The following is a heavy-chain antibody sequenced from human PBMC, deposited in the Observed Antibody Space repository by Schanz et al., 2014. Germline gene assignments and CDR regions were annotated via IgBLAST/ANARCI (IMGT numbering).Heavy chain of an antibody. CDR2: ISGSGGST. J-gene: IGHJ6*02. Sequence: EVQLLESGGGLVQPGGSLRLSCAASGFTFTTHSMTWVRQAPGKGLEWVSGISGSGGSTYYADSVKGRFTISRDNSKTTLSLQMNSLRAEDTAVYYCAKARRKSNCSGGRCFHYSYYGMDVWGQGTTVTVSS. CDR3: AKARRKSNCSGGRCFHYSYYGMDV. V-gene: IGHV3-23*01. CDR1: GFTFTTHS. D-gene: IGHD2-15*01.